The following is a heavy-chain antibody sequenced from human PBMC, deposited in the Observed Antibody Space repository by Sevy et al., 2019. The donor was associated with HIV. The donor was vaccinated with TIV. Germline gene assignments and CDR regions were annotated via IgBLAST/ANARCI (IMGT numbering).Heavy chain of an antibody. J-gene: IGHJ3*02. CDR2: IYYSGST. Sequence: SETLSLTCTVSGGSISSYYWSWIRQPPGKGLEWIGYIYYSGSTNYNPSLKSRVTISVDTSKNQFSLKLSSVTAADTAVIYCARDLLDCSSTSCYRSFDIWGQGTMVTVSS. D-gene: IGHD2-2*01. CDR1: GGSISSYY. V-gene: IGHV4-59*01. CDR3: ARDLLDCSSTSCYRSFDI.